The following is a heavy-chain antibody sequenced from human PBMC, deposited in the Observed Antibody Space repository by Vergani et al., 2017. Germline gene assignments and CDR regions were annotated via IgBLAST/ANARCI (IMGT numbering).Heavy chain of an antibody. CDR2: ISAYNGNT. CDR1: GYTFTSYG. J-gene: IGHJ4*02. Sequence: QVQLVQSGAEVKKPGASVKVSCKASGYTFTSYGISWVRQAPGQGLEWMGWISAYNGNTNYAQKLQGRVTMTTDTSTSTAYMELRSLRSDDTAVYYCARDGRYCSSTSCQYYFDYWGQGTLVTVSS. V-gene: IGHV1-18*01. D-gene: IGHD2-2*01. CDR3: ARDGRYCSSTSCQYYFDY.